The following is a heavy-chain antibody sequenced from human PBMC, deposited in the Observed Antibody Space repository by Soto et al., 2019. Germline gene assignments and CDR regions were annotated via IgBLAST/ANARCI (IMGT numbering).Heavy chain of an antibody. CDR3: AKETRYYDFWSGSYRGTYSDGMDV. CDR1: GFTFSSFA. D-gene: IGHD3-3*01. CDR2: ISNDGSNK. V-gene: IGHV3-30*18. Sequence: QVQLVESGGGVVQPGRSLRLSCAASGFTFSSFAMHWVRQAPGKGVEWVAVISNDGSNKFYADSVKGRFTISRDNSKNTLHLQMNSLRAEDTAVYYCAKETRYYDFWSGSYRGTYSDGMDVWGQGTTVTVSS. J-gene: IGHJ6*02.